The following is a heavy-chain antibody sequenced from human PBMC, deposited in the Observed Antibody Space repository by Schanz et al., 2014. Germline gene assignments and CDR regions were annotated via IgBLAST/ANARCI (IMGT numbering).Heavy chain of an antibody. CDR3: ARDRRNADLDY. CDR1: GFTFSDYF. V-gene: IGHV3-11*04. CDR2: IGNGGVTI. Sequence: VQLLESGGGLVQPGGSLRLSCTASGFTFSDYFMAWIRQPPGRGLEWVSYIGNGGVTIYYADSVKGRFTISRDNSKNSLYLQMNSLRAEDTALYYCARDRRNADLDYWGQGTLVTVSS. J-gene: IGHJ4*02. D-gene: IGHD1-1*01.